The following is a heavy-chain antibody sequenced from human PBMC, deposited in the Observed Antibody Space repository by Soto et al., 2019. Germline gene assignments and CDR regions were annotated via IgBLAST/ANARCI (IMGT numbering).Heavy chain of an antibody. V-gene: IGHV4-34*01. Sequence: QVQLQQWGAGLLKPSETLSLTCAVYGGSFSGYYWSWIRQPPGKGLEWIGEINHSGSTNYNPYLKSRVTISVDTSKNQFSLKLSSVTAADTAVYYCARGELVVVPAAVYYYYYMDVWGKGTTVTVSS. CDR1: GGSFSGYY. J-gene: IGHJ6*03. CDR2: INHSGST. D-gene: IGHD2-2*01. CDR3: ARGELVVVPAAVYYYYYMDV.